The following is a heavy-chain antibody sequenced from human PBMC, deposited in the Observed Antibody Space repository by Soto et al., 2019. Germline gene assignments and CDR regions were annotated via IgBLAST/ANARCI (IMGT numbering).Heavy chain of an antibody. D-gene: IGHD3-16*01. V-gene: IGHV4-34*01. J-gene: IGHJ5*02. Sequence: PSETLSLTCAVCRGALSGYSCNWIRQPPGKGLEWIGEINYSEDTNPTYNPSLKSRVTISADRTNNQLFLRLTSVTAADTAIYYCARDHDYLWGSHRKWLGLWGQGTPVTVSS. CDR3: ARDHDYLWGSHRKWLGL. CDR2: INYSEDT. CDR1: RGALSGYS.